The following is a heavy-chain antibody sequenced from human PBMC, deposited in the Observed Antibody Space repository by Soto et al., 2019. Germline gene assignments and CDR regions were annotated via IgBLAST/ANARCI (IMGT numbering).Heavy chain of an antibody. J-gene: IGHJ6*02. CDR2: IYYSGSP. V-gene: IGHV4-30-4*01. CDR1: GDSVSSGDYY. Sequence: SETLSLTCAVSGDSVSSGDYYWTWGRQPPGKGLEWIGFIYYSGSPYYNPSLKSRVTISLDTSRNQLSLKVSSVTAADTAVYYCARVRSYGMDVWGQGTTVTVSS. CDR3: ARVRSYGMDV.